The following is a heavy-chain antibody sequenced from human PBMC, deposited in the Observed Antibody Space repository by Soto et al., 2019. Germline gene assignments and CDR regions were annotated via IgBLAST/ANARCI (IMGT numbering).Heavy chain of an antibody. V-gene: IGHV1-46*01. J-gene: IGHJ4*02. D-gene: IGHD6-13*01. Sequence: GASVKVSCKASGYSFTGYSMHWVRQAPGQGLEWMGIINPRGGTTSYAQKFQGRVTMTRDTSTSTVYMELSSLRSEDTAVYYCATGIFIAAAGTDFDYWGQGTLVTVLL. CDR2: INPRGGTT. CDR1: GYSFTGYS. CDR3: ATGIFIAAAGTDFDY.